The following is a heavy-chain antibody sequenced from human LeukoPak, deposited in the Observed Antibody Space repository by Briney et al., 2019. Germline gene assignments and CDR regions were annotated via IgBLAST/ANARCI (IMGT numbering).Heavy chain of an antibody. J-gene: IGHJ4*02. CDR1: GFTFSSYG. CDR2: ISYDGSNK. V-gene: IGHV3-30*18. Sequence: GRSLRLSCAASGFTFSSYGMHWVRQAPGKGLEWVAVISYDGSNKYYADSVKGRFTISRDNSKNTLYLQMNSLRAEDTAVYYCAKDGCSSTSCYGAFDYWGQGTLVTVSS. D-gene: IGHD2-2*01. CDR3: AKDGCSSTSCYGAFDY.